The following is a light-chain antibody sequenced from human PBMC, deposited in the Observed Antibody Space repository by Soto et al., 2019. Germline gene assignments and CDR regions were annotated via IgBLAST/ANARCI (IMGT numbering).Light chain of an antibody. CDR3: QQYDSSPRT. J-gene: IGKJ1*01. CDR1: QSVSSSY. V-gene: IGKV3-20*01. Sequence: EIVLTQSRGTLSFSPGERSTLSCRASQSVSSSYLAWYQQKPGQAPRLLIYRTSNRATGIPDRFSGSGSGTDFTLTISRLEPEDFAVYWCQQYDSSPRTFGQGTKVDIK. CDR2: RTS.